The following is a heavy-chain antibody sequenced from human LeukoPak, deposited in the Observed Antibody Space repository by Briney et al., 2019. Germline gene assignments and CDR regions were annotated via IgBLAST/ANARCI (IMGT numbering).Heavy chain of an antibody. CDR3: VRGWSGGC. Sequence: GGSLRLSRAASGFTFNTYEMKWVRQAPGEGLEWVSYISVSGSTTYYADSVKDRLTISRDNARNLLFLQMNTLRAEDTATYYCVRGWSGGCWGQGTLVTVSS. CDR1: GFTFNTYE. V-gene: IGHV3-48*03. J-gene: IGHJ4*02. CDR2: ISVSGSTT. D-gene: IGHD3-3*01.